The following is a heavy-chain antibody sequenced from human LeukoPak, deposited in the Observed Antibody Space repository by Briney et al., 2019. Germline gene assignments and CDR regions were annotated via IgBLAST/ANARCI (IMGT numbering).Heavy chain of an antibody. CDR2: IKQDGSEK. Sequence: PGGSLRLSCAASGFSFSSYWMSWVRQAPGKGLEWVANIKQDGSEKYYVDSVKGRFTISRDNAKNSLYLQMNSLRAEDTAVYYCARGGSGSYYNLDYWGQGTLVTVSS. V-gene: IGHV3-7*01. J-gene: IGHJ4*02. D-gene: IGHD3-10*01. CDR3: ARGGSGSYYNLDY. CDR1: GFSFSSYW.